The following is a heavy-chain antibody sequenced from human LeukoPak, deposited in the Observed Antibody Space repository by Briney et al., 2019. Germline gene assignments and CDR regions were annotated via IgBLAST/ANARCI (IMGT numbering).Heavy chain of an antibody. CDR3: ARDADWLSPYFDY. V-gene: IGHV3-7*01. J-gene: IGHJ4*02. CDR1: GFTFSSYW. CDR2: IKQDGSEK. D-gene: IGHD3-9*01. Sequence: GGSLRLSCAASGFTFSSYWMSWVRQAPGKGLEWVANIKQDGSEKYYVDSVKGRFTISRDNAKNSLYLQMNSLRAEDTVVYYCARDADWLSPYFDYWGQGTLVTVSS.